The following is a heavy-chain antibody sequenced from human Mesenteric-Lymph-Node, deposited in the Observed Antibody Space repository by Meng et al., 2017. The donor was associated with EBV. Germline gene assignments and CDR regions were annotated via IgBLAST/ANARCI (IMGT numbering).Heavy chain of an antibody. J-gene: IGHJ2*01. CDR3: TRNGDGLAL. Sequence: EVQLVESGGGLVQPGGSLRLSCAASGFRFSDYSMVWVRQAPGKGLVWVPYISQDGSITSYVDSVKGRFTISRDNAKNTLFLQMNSLGVDDTAMYYCTRNGDGLALWGRGTLVTVSS. V-gene: IGHV3-74*01. CDR2: ISQDGSIT. CDR1: GFRFSDYS. D-gene: IGHD3-10*01.